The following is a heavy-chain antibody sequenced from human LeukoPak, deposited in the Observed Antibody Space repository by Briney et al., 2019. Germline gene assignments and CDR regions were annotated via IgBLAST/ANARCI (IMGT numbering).Heavy chain of an antibody. Sequence: ASVKVSCKTSGYTXTDYYIHWVRQAPGQGLEWMGWVNPKSGATYYAQNFRGRVIITRDASMSTAYMELSRLKTDDTAMYYCARLTDFWGPGTLVTVSS. CDR1: GYTXTDYY. V-gene: IGHV1-2*02. CDR3: ARLTDF. D-gene: IGHD3-9*01. J-gene: IGHJ4*01. CDR2: VNPKSGAT.